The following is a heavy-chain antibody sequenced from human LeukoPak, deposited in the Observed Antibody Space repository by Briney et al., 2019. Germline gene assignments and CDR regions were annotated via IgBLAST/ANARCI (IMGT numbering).Heavy chain of an antibody. D-gene: IGHD3-10*01. CDR3: ATGVRGINLHDY. CDR2: FDPEDGET. J-gene: IGHJ4*02. CDR1: GYTLTELS. V-gene: IGHV1-24*01. Sequence: GASVKVSCKVSGYTLTELSMHWVRQAPGKGLEWMGGFDPEDGETIYAQKFQGRVTMTEDTSTDTAYMELSSLGSEDTAVYYCATGVRGINLHDYWGQGTLVTVSS.